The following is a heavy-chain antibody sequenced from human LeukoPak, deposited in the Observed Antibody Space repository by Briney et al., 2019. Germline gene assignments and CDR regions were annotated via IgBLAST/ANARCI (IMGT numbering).Heavy chain of an antibody. J-gene: IGHJ4*02. CDR1: GYAFTKYG. D-gene: IGHD4-17*01. Sequence: ASVKVSCKASGYAFTKYGITWVRQAPGQGLEWMGWISTYNGNTNYAQKLQGRVTMTTDTSTSTAYMELRSLISDDAAVYYCARGDDYGDYWGLYWGQGTLVTVSS. CDR2: ISTYNGNT. V-gene: IGHV1-18*01. CDR3: ARGDDYGDYWGLY.